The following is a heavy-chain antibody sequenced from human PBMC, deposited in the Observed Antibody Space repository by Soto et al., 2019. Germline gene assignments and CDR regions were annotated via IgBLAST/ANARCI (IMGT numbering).Heavy chain of an antibody. D-gene: IGHD3-22*01. CDR1: GGSISSGDYY. V-gene: IGHV4-30-4*01. Sequence: QVQLQESGPGLVKPSQTLSLTCTVSGGSISSGDYYWSWIRQPPGKGLEWIGYIYYSGSTYYNPSLKDRVTISVDTSKNQFSLKLSSVTAADTAVYYCASYYDSSGYYGWFDYWGQGTLVTVSS. CDR2: IYYSGST. J-gene: IGHJ4*02. CDR3: ASYYDSSGYYGWFDY.